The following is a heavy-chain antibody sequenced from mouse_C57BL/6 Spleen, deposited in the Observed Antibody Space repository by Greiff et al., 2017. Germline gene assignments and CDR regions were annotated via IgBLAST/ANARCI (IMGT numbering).Heavy chain of an antibody. D-gene: IGHD1-1*01. CDR1: GYSITSGYY. Sequence: EVKLQESGPGLVKPSQSLSLTCSVTGYSITSGYYWNWIRQFPGNKLEWMGYISYDGSNNYNPSLKNRISITRDTSKNQFFLKLNSVTTEDTATYYCASDYGSSSGAMDYWGQGTSVTVSS. CDR2: ISYDGSN. CDR3: ASDYGSSSGAMDY. J-gene: IGHJ4*01. V-gene: IGHV3-6*01.